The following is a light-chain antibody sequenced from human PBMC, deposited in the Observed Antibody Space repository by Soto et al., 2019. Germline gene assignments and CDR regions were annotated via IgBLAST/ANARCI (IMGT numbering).Light chain of an antibody. CDR1: SSDIGTFNL. CDR2: DVN. V-gene: IGLV2-23*02. Sequence: QSALTQPASVSGSPGQSITISCTGTSSDIGTFNLVSWYQQHPGKAPKLLLYDVNKRPSGVSNRFSGSKSGDTASLTISGLQAEDEADYYCCSYAGSSTWVFGGGTQLTVL. CDR3: CSYAGSSTWV. J-gene: IGLJ3*02.